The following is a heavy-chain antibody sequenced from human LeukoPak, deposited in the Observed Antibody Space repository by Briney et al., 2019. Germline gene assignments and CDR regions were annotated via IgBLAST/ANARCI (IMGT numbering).Heavy chain of an antibody. Sequence: PGRSLRLSSAASGFPFSTYGMHWAPQAPGKGLEWVAVIWSDGSNKYYADSVKGRFTISRDNSKNTLYLQMNSLRAEDTAVYYCARASGAFDYWGQGTLATVSS. V-gene: IGHV3-33*01. CDR3: ARASGAFDY. J-gene: IGHJ4*02. CDR2: IWSDGSNK. CDR1: GFPFSTYG.